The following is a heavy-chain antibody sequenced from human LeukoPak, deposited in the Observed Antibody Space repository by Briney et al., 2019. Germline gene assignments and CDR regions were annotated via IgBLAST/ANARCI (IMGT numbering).Heavy chain of an antibody. V-gene: IGHV1-24*01. D-gene: IGHD3-10*01. J-gene: IGHJ4*02. CDR1: GYTLTELS. CDR3: ATAFGELLISPFTFDY. Sequence: ASVKVPCKVSGYTLTELSMHWVRQAPGKGLEWMGGFDPEDGETIYAQKFQGRVTMTEDTSTDTAYMELSSLRSEDTAVYYCATAFGELLISPFTFDYWGQGTLVTVSS. CDR2: FDPEDGET.